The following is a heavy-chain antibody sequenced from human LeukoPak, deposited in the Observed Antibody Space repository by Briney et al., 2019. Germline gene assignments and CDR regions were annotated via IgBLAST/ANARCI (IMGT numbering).Heavy chain of an antibody. CDR2: ISYDGSNK. CDR1: GFTFSSYA. CDR3: ARGLEGNYYGSGSYFNWFDP. V-gene: IGHV3-30*04. Sequence: GGSLRLSCAASGFTFSSYAMHWVRQAPGKGLEWVAVISYDGSNKYYADSVKGRFTISRDNSKNTLYLKMNSLRAEDTAVYYCARGLEGNYYGSGSYFNWFDPWGQGTLVTVSS. D-gene: IGHD3-10*01. J-gene: IGHJ5*02.